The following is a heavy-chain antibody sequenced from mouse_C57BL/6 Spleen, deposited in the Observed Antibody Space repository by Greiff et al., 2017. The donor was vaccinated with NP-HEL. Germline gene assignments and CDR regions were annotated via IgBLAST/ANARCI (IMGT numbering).Heavy chain of an antibody. D-gene: IGHD1-1*01. V-gene: IGHV2-9-1*01. Sequence: VKLMESGPGLVAPSQSLSITCTVSGFSLTSYAISWVRQPPGKGLEWLGVIWTGGGTNYNSALKSRLSISKDNSKSQVFLKMNSLQTDDTARYYCARNDYYGSSYDWYFDVWGTGTTVTVSS. CDR1: GFSLTSYA. CDR2: IWTGGGT. J-gene: IGHJ1*03. CDR3: ARNDYYGSSYDWYFDV.